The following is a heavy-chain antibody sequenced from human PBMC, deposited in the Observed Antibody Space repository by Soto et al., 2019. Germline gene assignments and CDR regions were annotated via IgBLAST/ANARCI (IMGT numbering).Heavy chain of an antibody. V-gene: IGHV1-69*02. CDR3: ARATSGYGGLDAFDI. CDR1: GGTFSSYT. CDR2: IIPILGIA. D-gene: IGHD5-12*01. Sequence: QVPLVQSGAEVKKPGSSVKVSCKASGGTFSSYTISWVRQAPGQGLEWMGRIIPILGIANYAQKFQGRVTITADKSTSTGYMELSSLRSEDTAVYYCARATSGYGGLDAFDIWGQGTMVTVSS. J-gene: IGHJ3*02.